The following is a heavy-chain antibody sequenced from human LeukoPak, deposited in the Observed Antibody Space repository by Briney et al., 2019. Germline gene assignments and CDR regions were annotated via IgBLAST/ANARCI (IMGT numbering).Heavy chain of an antibody. J-gene: IGHJ4*02. V-gene: IGHV3-74*01. CDR2: INPDGSRT. CDR1: GFTFSSYW. CDR3: ARSAYYGSSGYYLDY. D-gene: IGHD3-22*01. Sequence: GGSLRLSCAASGFTFSSYWMHLVRQAPGKGLVWVSRINPDGSRTNCAGSVKGRFTVSRDNAENTLYLQMNSLRAEDTAVYYCARSAYYGSSGYYLDYWGQRTLVTVSS.